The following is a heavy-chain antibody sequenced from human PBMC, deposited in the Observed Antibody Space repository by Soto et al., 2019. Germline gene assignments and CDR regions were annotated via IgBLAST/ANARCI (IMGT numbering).Heavy chain of an antibody. Sequence: GGSLRLSCAASGFTFSSYGMHWVRQAPGKGLEWVAVISYAETNKYYTDSVKGRFTISRDNSKNMLYLQMNSLRADDTAVYYCPRGRRYSGGEVYYCGMDVWGQGTTVTSP. J-gene: IGHJ6*02. CDR1: GFTFSSYG. CDR3: PRGRRYSGGEVYYCGMDV. CDR2: ISYAETNK. D-gene: IGHD6-19*01. V-gene: IGHV3-30*03.